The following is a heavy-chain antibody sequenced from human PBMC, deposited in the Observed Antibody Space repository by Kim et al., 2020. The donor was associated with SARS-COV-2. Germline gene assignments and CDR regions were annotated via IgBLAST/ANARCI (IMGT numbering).Heavy chain of an antibody. D-gene: IGHD2-15*01. V-gene: IGHV3-33*01. J-gene: IGHJ3*02. Sequence: YADPEEGRFTIPRDNSKHTLYLQMNSLRAEDTAVYYCASETRIGDAAFDIWGQGTMVTVSS. CDR3: ASETRIGDAAFDI.